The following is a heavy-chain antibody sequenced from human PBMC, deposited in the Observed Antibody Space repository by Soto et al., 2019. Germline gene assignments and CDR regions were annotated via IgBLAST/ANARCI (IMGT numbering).Heavy chain of an antibody. CDR1: GGSISSGGYY. V-gene: IGHV4-31*03. Sequence: PXETLSLTCTVSGGSISSGGYYWSWIRQHPGKGLEWIGYIYYSGSTYYNPSLKSRVTISVDTSKNQFSLKLSSVTAADTAVYYCARDRAANWNDDSRGMDVWGQGTTVTVSS. D-gene: IGHD1-20*01. CDR3: ARDRAANWNDDSRGMDV. J-gene: IGHJ6*02. CDR2: IYYSGST.